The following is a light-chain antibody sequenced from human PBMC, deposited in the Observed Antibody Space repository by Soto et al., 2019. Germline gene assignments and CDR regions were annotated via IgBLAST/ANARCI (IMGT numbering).Light chain of an antibody. V-gene: IGKV1-17*01. CDR2: AVS. CDR3: LQPLLSPLS. J-gene: IGKJ4*01. CDR1: QGIRDD. Sequence: DMQMTQFPSSLAASVGEREMITGRASQGIRDDLGWYQQRPGKAPTRLIYAVSSLQNGVPSRFSGTGSGTEFTLTISSLQPEDLATYYRLQPLLSPLSFGGGTKVDIK.